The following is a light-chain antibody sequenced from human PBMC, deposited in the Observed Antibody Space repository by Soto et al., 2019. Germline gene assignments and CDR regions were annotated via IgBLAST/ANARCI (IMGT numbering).Light chain of an antibody. V-gene: IGKV3-20*01. Sequence: EIVLTQAPGTLSMSPGERATLSCRASQSISSNYLAWYQQKPGQAPRLLIYGASSRSTGIPDRFSGSGSGTDFTLTISRLEAEDFAVYYCQQYGSSPRTFGQVTKVEF. CDR2: GAS. J-gene: IGKJ1*01. CDR1: QSISSNY. CDR3: QQYGSSPRT.